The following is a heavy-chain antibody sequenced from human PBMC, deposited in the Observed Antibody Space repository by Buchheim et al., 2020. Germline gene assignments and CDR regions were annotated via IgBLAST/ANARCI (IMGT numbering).Heavy chain of an antibody. CDR1: GYTFTSYY. CDR3: ARLNYYDSSGYFEDF. J-gene: IGHJ4*02. CDR2: INPSGGST. D-gene: IGHD3-22*01. Sequence: QVQLVQSGAEVKKPGASVKVSCKASGYTFTSYYMHWVRQAPGQGLEWMGIINPSGGSTSYALNLQGRVTMTRDTSTSTVYMELSSMRSEDTAVYYCARLNYYDSSGYFEDFWGQGTL. V-gene: IGHV1-46*01.